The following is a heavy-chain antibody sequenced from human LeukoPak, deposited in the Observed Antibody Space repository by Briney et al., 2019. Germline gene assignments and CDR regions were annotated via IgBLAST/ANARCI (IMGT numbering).Heavy chain of an antibody. D-gene: IGHD2-2*01. CDR2: ISGSGGST. J-gene: IGHJ4*02. CDR3: AKDPGYCSSTSCSHSFDY. V-gene: IGHV3-23*01. CDR1: GFTFSSYA. Sequence: GGSLRLSCAASGFTFSSYAMSWVRQAPGKGLELVSAISGSGGSTYYADSVKGRFTISRDNSKNTLYLQMNSLRAEDTAVYYCAKDPGYCSSTSCSHSFDYWGQGALVTVSS.